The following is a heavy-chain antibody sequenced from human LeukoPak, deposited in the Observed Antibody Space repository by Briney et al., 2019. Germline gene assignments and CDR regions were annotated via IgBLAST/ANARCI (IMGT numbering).Heavy chain of an antibody. CDR1: GFTFGSYS. Sequence: GGSLRLSCAASGFTFGSYSMNWVRQAPGKGLEWVSSISSSSSYIYYADSVKGRFTISRDNAKNSLYLQMNSLRAEDTAVHYCAREPQWLVMWDWGQGTLVTVSS. V-gene: IGHV3-21*01. CDR3: AREPQWLVMWD. D-gene: IGHD6-19*01. CDR2: ISSSSSYI. J-gene: IGHJ4*02.